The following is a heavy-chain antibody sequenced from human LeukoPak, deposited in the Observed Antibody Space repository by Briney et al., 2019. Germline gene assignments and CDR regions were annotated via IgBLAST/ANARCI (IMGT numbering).Heavy chain of an antibody. Sequence: GGSLRLSCAASGFTFSSYAMSWVRQAPGKGLEWVSAISGSGGSTYYADSVKGRFTISRDNAKNSLYLQMNSLRVDDTAEYYCVRNKRTYDMWGQGTMVTVSS. CDR3: VRNKRTYDM. CDR1: GFTFSSYA. V-gene: IGHV3-23*01. CDR2: ISGSGGST. J-gene: IGHJ3*02. D-gene: IGHD2/OR15-2a*01.